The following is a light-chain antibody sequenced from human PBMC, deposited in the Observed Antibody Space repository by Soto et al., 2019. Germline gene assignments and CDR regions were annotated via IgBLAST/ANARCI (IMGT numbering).Light chain of an antibody. J-gene: IGKJ4*01. Sequence: DIQMTQSPSSLSASVGDTVTITCRASQGIGNFLAWFQQKPGKAPTSLISEASSLQSGVPSRFSGSGSGTDFTLTISSLQPEDFATYNGQQYHSYPVTFGGGTKVEFK. CDR2: EAS. V-gene: IGKV1-16*01. CDR3: QQYHSYPVT. CDR1: QGIGNF.